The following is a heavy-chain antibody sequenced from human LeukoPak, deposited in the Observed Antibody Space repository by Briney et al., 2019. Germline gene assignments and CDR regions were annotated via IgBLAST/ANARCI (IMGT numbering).Heavy chain of an antibody. V-gene: IGHV3-30*02. CDR1: GFNFSSYG. Sequence: GGSLRLSCAASGFNFSSYGMHWVRQAPGKGLEWVAVIWHDGSEKIYADSMKGRFTISRDNSKSTLFLQMNSLRSADTAVYSCAKGGMGYCSGGSCHNDAFDIWGQGTMVTVSS. CDR2: IWHDGSEK. D-gene: IGHD2-15*01. CDR3: AKGGMGYCSGGSCHNDAFDI. J-gene: IGHJ3*02.